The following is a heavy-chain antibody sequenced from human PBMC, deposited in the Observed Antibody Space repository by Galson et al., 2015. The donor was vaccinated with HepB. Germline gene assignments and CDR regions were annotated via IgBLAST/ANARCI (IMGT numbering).Heavy chain of an antibody. Sequence: ETLSLTCGVYGESLSGFFWSWIRQPPGKDLEWIGQIFHTGRTTYNPSLNSRVTMSVDTSKNQVSLTLYSVTAADTALYYCARVHPLAFGELSVPYWFDPWGQGTLVTVSS. CDR1: GESLSGFF. J-gene: IGHJ5*02. D-gene: IGHD3-10*01. CDR2: IFHTGRT. CDR3: ARVHPLAFGELSVPYWFDP. V-gene: IGHV4-34*12.